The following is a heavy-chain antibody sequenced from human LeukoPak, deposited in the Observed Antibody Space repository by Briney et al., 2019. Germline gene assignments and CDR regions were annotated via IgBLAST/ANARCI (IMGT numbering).Heavy chain of an antibody. Sequence: PGGSLRLSCAASGFTFSSHWMHWVRQAPGKGLVWVSRINPDGSSTINADSVKGRFTISRDNAKNTLYLQMDSLRAEDTAVYYCSKGHGSSWSFIDYWGQGTLVTVSS. J-gene: IGHJ4*02. CDR1: GFTFSSHW. V-gene: IGHV3-74*01. CDR2: INPDGSST. CDR3: SKGHGSSWSFIDY. D-gene: IGHD6-13*01.